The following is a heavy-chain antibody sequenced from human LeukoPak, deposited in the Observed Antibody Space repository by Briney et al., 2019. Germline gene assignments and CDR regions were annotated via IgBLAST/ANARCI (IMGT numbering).Heavy chain of an antibody. CDR2: ISSSGSTV. CDR1: GFTFSSYE. CDR3: AREFGLRYFDWLLWGAFDI. V-gene: IGHV3-48*03. Sequence: GGSLRLSCAASGFTFSSYEMNWVRQAPGKGLEWVSYISSSGSTVYYADSVKGRFTISRDNAKNSLYLQMNSLRAEDTAVYYCAREFGLRYFDWLLWGAFDIWGQGTMVTVSS. D-gene: IGHD3-9*01. J-gene: IGHJ3*02.